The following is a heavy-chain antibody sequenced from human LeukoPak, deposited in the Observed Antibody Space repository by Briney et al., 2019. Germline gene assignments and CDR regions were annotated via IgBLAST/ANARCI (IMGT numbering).Heavy chain of an antibody. CDR3: ARDGPAQMVDFDY. J-gene: IGHJ4*02. Sequence: ASVKVSCKASGYTFTGYYMHWVRQAPGQGLEWMGWINPNSGGTNYAQKFQGRVTMTRDTSISTAYMELSRLRPDDTAVYYCARDGPAQMVDFDYWGQGTLVTVSS. CDR1: GYTFTGYY. CDR2: INPNSGGT. V-gene: IGHV1-2*02. D-gene: IGHD3-10*01.